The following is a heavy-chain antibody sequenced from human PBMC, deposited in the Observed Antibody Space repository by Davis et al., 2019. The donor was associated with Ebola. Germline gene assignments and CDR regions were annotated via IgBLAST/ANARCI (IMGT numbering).Heavy chain of an antibody. Sequence: SAKVSCKASAFTSTRSAVQWVRQARGQRLEWIGWVVVGSGNTNYTHQFQDRVTISRDMSTSTAYMELSSLRSEDTAVYFCAAASLYYYYYMDVWGKGTTVTVSS. CDR3: AAASLYYYYYMDV. J-gene: IGHJ6*03. CDR1: AFTSTRSA. CDR2: VVVGSGNT. D-gene: IGHD2-2*01. V-gene: IGHV1-58*01.